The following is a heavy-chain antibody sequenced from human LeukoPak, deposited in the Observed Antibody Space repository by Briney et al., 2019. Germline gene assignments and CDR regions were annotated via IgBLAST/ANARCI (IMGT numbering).Heavy chain of an antibody. D-gene: IGHD7-27*01. CDR2: ITTKATNYAT. V-gene: IGHV3-73*01. J-gene: IGHJ4*02. CDR1: GFTFSGSD. CDR3: AKKVPANWGSYFDY. Sequence: GESLKISCAASGFTFSGSDIHWFRQAPGKGLEWVGRITTKATNYATAYGASVRGRFTISRDNSKNTLYLQMNSLRAEDTAVYYCAKKVPANWGSYFDYWGQGTLVTVSS.